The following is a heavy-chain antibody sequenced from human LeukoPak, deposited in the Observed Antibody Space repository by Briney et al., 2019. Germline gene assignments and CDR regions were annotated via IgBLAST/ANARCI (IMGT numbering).Heavy chain of an antibody. Sequence: SETLSLTCTVSGGSISSYYWSWIRQPAGKGLEWIGRIYTSGSTNYNPSLKSRVTMSVDTSKNQFSLKLSSVTAADTAVYYCAREMKAAAGITAPYFDYWGQGTLVTVSS. CDR3: AREMKAAAGITAPYFDY. V-gene: IGHV4-4*07. D-gene: IGHD6-13*01. J-gene: IGHJ4*02. CDR2: IYTSGST. CDR1: GGSISSYY.